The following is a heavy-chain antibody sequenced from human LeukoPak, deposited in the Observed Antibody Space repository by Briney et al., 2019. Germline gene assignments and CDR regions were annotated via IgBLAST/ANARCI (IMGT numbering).Heavy chain of an antibody. V-gene: IGHV3-49*04. Sequence: GGSLRLSCTASGFTLGDYAMSWVRQAPGKGLEWVGFIRSKAYGGTTEYAASVKGRFTISRDDSKSIAYLQMNSLKTEDTAVYYCTRGGDYVGRVARLFDYWGQGTLVTVSS. CDR1: GFTLGDYA. J-gene: IGHJ4*02. D-gene: IGHD4-17*01. CDR2: IRSKAYGGTT. CDR3: TRGGDYVGRVARLFDY.